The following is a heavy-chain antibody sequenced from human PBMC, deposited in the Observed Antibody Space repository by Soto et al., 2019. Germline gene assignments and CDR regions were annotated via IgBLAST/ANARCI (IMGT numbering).Heavy chain of an antibody. D-gene: IGHD2-15*01. CDR2: IYYSGST. Sequence: QVQLQESGPGLVKPSQTLSLTCTVSGGSISSGGYYWSWIRQHPGKGLEWIGYIYYSGSTYYNPSLKSRLTISVDTSKHQFSLRLSSVTAADTAVYYCARDEGGFCSGGSCYGLDVWCQGTTVTVSS. J-gene: IGHJ6*02. CDR3: ARDEGGFCSGGSCYGLDV. CDR1: GGSISSGGYY. V-gene: IGHV4-31*03.